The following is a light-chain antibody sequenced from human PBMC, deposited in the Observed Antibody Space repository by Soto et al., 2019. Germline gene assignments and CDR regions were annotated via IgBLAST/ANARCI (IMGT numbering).Light chain of an antibody. CDR2: DVS. Sequence: QSALTQPRSVSGSPGQSVTIYCTGTSSDVGGYNYVSWYQQHPGKAPKLMIYDVSKRPSGVPDRFSGSKSGNTASLTISGLQAEDEADYYCCSYAGSYRVFGTGTKLTVL. V-gene: IGLV2-11*01. J-gene: IGLJ1*01. CDR1: SSDVGGYNY. CDR3: CSYAGSYRV.